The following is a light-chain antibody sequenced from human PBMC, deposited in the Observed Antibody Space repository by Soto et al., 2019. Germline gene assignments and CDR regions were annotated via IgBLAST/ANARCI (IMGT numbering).Light chain of an antibody. V-gene: IGKV1-27*01. CDR2: AAS. CDR3: QKYNSSPVRT. CDR1: HGISNY. J-gene: IGKJ4*01. Sequence: DIQMTQSPSSLSASVGARVTITCRASHGISNYLAWYQQKPGKVPKLLIYAASTLQSGVPSRFIGSGSGTDFTLTISSLQPEDVATYYCQKYNSSPVRTFGGGTKVEIK.